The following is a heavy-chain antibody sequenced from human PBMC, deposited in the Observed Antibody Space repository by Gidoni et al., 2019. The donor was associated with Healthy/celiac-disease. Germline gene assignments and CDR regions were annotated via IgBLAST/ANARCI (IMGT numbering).Heavy chain of an antibody. CDR1: GGSISSGGYY. J-gene: IGHJ4*02. CDR3: ARAIDYGDYVGGVDY. V-gene: IGHV4-31*03. D-gene: IGHD4-17*01. Sequence: QVQLQESGPGLVKPSQTLSLTCTVSGGSISSGGYYWSWIRQHPGKGLEWSGYIYYSGSTYYNPALKSRVTISVDTSKNQFSLKLSSVTAADTAVYYCARAIDYGDYVGGVDYWGQGTLVTVSS. CDR2: IYYSGST.